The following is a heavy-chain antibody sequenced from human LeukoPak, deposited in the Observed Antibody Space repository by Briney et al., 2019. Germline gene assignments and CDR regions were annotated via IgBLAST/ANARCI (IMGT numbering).Heavy chain of an antibody. J-gene: IGHJ4*02. D-gene: IGHD3-22*01. Sequence: ASVKVSCKASGYTFTNYGLSWVRQAPGQGLEWMGWISGYNGDTKYAQKLQDRVTMTTDTSTSTAYMELRSLRSDDTAVYYCARDNYYDSSGYPIDYWGQGTLVTVSS. V-gene: IGHV1-18*01. CDR2: ISGYNGDT. CDR3: ARDNYYDSSGYPIDY. CDR1: GYTFTNYG.